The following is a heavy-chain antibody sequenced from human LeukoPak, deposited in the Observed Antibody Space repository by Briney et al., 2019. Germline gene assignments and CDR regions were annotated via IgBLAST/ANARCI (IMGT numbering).Heavy chain of an antibody. J-gene: IGHJ2*01. D-gene: IGHD3-3*01. CDR2: IYSDGST. V-gene: IGHV3-23*03. CDR3: ARYDFILISYFDL. CDR1: GFTFSSYA. Sequence: GGSLRLSCAASGFTFSSYAMSWVRQAPGKGLEWVSDIYSDGSTFYADSVKGRFTISRDNSKNTLYLQMNSLRPEDTAVYHCARYDFILISYFDLWGRGTLVTVSS.